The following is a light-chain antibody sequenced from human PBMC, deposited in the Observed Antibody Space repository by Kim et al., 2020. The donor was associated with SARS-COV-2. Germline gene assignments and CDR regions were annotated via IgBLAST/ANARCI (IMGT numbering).Light chain of an antibody. V-gene: IGLV6-57*04. Sequence: NFMLTQPHSVSESPGKTVTISCTRSSGSIDYNYVQWYQQRPGGVPTTVIYEDDQRPSGVSDRFSGSIDNSSNSASLTISGLRTEDEADYYCQSYNRDNVILGGGTKLTVL. CDR1: SGSIDYNY. CDR3: QSYNRDNVI. J-gene: IGLJ2*01. CDR2: EDD.